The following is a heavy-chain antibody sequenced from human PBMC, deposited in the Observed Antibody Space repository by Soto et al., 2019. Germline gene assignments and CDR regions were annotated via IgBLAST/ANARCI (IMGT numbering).Heavy chain of an antibody. V-gene: IGHV4-59*01. J-gene: IGHJ6*02. Sequence: QVQLQESGPGLMKPSETLSLTCTVSGGSISSYYWSWIRQPPGKGLECIGYIYYRGSTHDNPSLKSRVTISVDTSKNQFSLKLSSVTAADTAVYYCARVLSSSWYHYYGMDVWGQGTTVTVSS. CDR3: ARVLSSSWYHYYGMDV. CDR1: GGSISSYY. D-gene: IGHD6-13*01. CDR2: IYYRGST.